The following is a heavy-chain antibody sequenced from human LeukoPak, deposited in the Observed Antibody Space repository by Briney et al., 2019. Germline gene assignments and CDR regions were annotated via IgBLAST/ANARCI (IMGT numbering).Heavy chain of an antibody. CDR2: IYYGGST. J-gene: IGHJ5*02. V-gene: IGHV4-31*03. CDR3: ARRGSRKFNWFDP. CDR1: GGSISSGGYY. D-gene: IGHD2-15*01. Sequence: PSETLSLTCTVSGGSISSGGYYWSWIRQHPGKGLEWIGYIYYGGSTYYNPSLKSRVTISVDTSKNQFSLKLSSVTAADTAVYYCARRGSRKFNWFDPWGQGTLVTVSS.